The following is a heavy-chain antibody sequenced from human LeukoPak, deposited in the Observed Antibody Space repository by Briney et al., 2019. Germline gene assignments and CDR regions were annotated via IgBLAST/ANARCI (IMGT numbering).Heavy chain of an antibody. CDR3: ARGYSSSWYFNWFDP. CDR1: GYAISSGYF. J-gene: IGHJ5*02. Sequence: SETLSLTCSVSGYAISSGYFWGWIRQPPGKGLEWIGTIYHSGSTYYNPSLKSRVTISVDTSKKQFSLKLSSVTAADTAVYYCARGYSSSWYFNWFDPWGQGTLVTVSS. CDR2: IYHSGST. V-gene: IGHV4-38-2*02. D-gene: IGHD6-13*01.